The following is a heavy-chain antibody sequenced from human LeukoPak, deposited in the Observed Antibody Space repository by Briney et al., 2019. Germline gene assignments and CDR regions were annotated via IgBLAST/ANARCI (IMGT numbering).Heavy chain of an antibody. Sequence: SGGSLRLSCAGSGFTFEDYAMHWVRQAPGKGLEWVSSISSSSSYIYYADSVKGRFTISRDNAKNSLYLQMNSLRAEDTAVYYCASNTAMVGRFDYWGQGTLVTVSS. CDR3: ASNTAMVGRFDY. J-gene: IGHJ4*02. V-gene: IGHV3-21*01. CDR1: GFTFEDYA. CDR2: ISSSSSYI. D-gene: IGHD5-18*01.